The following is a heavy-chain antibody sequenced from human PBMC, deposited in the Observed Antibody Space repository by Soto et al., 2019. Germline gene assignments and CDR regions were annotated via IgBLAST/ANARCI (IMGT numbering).Heavy chain of an antibody. J-gene: IGHJ4*02. V-gene: IGHV1-18*01. CDR3: ARTGLYYYGSGSTVAVDY. CDR1: GYTFTSYG. D-gene: IGHD3-10*01. CDR2: ISAYNGNT. Sequence: QVQLVQSGAEVKKPGASVKVSCKASGYTFTSYGISWVRQAPGQGLEWMEWISAYNGNTHYAQKLQGRVTMTADTSTSTAYVELRSLRSDDTAVYFCARTGLYYYGSGSTVAVDYWGQGALVTVSS.